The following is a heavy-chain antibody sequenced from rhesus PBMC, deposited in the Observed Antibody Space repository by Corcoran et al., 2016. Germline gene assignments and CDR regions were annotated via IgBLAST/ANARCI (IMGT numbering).Heavy chain of an antibody. D-gene: IGHD5-24*01. CDR1: GGSISGYS. CDR2: INGNIAGT. J-gene: IGHJ4*01. V-gene: IGHV4-81*01. CDR3: ARVGTVLYYFDY. Sequence: QVQLQESGPGLVKPSETLSLTCAVSGGSISGYSWLWLRQPPGKGLEWIGNINGNIAGTNYNPSLKSRVTISKDTSKNQFSLKLSSVTAADTAVYYCARVGTVLYYFDYWGQGVLVTVSS.